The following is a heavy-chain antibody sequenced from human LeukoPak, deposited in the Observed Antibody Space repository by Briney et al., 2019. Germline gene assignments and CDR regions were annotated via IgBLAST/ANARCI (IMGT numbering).Heavy chain of an antibody. CDR3: ARDKGQYDFLRKKDYYYMDV. CDR1: DLTFISYT. CDR2: ISSSRSHI. V-gene: IGHV3-21*01. D-gene: IGHD3/OR15-3a*01. J-gene: IGHJ6*03. Sequence: GGSLNLSFLASDLTFISYTMNWFRQPPGKGLDGVPPISSSRSHIYYADSVKGRFTISRDNAKNSLYLQMNSLRAEDTAVYYCARDKGQYDFLRKKDYYYMDVWGKGTTVTISS.